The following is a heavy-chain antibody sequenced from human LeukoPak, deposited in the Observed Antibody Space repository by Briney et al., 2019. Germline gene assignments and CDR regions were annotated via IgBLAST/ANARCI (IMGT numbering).Heavy chain of an antibody. CDR3: ARYVLTEPPRYYYYGMDV. D-gene: IGHD3-9*01. CDR2: IYPGDSNI. Sequence: GESLKISCKGSVHSFTCYWNSWVRQMPGKGLEWMGIIYPGDSNIKYSPSFQGQVTISADKSISTAYLQWSSLKASDTAMYYCARYVLTEPPRYYYYGMDVWGQGTTVTVSS. J-gene: IGHJ6*02. V-gene: IGHV5-51*01. CDR1: VHSFTCYW.